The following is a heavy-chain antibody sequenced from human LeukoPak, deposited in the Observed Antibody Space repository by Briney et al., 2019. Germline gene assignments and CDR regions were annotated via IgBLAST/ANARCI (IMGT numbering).Heavy chain of an antibody. CDR2: IYYSGST. Sequence: SETLSLTCTVSGGSISSSSYHWGWIRQPPGKGLEWIGSIYYSGSTYYNPSLKSRVTISVDTSKNQFSLKLSSVTAADTAVYYCARLVGYCSGGSCQYYYYYYGMDVWGQGTTVTVSS. J-gene: IGHJ6*02. CDR1: GGSISSSSYH. V-gene: IGHV4-39*01. CDR3: ARLVGYCSGGSCQYYYYYYGMDV. D-gene: IGHD2-15*01.